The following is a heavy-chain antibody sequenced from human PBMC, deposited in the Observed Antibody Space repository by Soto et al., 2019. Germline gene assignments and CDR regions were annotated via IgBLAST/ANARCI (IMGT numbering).Heavy chain of an antibody. Sequence: QVQLVQSGAEVKKPGSSVKVSCKASGGTFSYYPISWVRQAPGQGLEWMGGIIPIFGTANYAQKFQGRVTITADESPSTVYLELSSLRSEDTAVYFCARDLAAARIVGAYGMDVWGQGTTVTVSS. CDR2: IIPIFGTA. D-gene: IGHD6-13*01. J-gene: IGHJ6*02. CDR3: ARDLAAARIVGAYGMDV. V-gene: IGHV1-69*01. CDR1: GGTFSYYP.